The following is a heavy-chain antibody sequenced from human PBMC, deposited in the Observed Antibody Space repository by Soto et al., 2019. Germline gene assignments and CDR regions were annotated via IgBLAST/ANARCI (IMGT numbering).Heavy chain of an antibody. Sequence: GGSLRLSCAASGFSFSTYGMTWVRQAPGKGLEWVSYGGSGGSTYYADSVKGRFTISRDNSKNTLYLQMNSLRAEDTAVYYCARGCSSTSCYVAAFDIWGQGTMVTVSS. CDR3: ARGCSSTSCYVAAFDI. CDR1: GFSFSTYG. V-gene: IGHV3-23*01. D-gene: IGHD2-2*01. CDR2: GGSGGST. J-gene: IGHJ3*02.